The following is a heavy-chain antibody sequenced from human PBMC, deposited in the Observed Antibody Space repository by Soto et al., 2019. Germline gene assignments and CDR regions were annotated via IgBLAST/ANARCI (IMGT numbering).Heavy chain of an antibody. D-gene: IGHD6-19*01. CDR2: INPSGGST. J-gene: IGHJ6*03. V-gene: IGHV1-46*03. Sequence: ASVKVSCKASGYTFTSYYMHWVRQAPGQGLEWMGIINPSGGSTSYAQKFQGRVTMTRDTSTSTVYMELSSLRSEDTAVYYCARDGIAVAGRFYYYYYMDVWGKGTTVTVSS. CDR3: ARDGIAVAGRFYYYYYMDV. CDR1: GYTFTSYY.